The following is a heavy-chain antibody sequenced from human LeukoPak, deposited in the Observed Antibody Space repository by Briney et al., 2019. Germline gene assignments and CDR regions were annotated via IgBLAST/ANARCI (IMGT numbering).Heavy chain of an antibody. Sequence: PSETLSLTCTVSGASIGSYYWSWIRQPPGKGLEWICYISQNGYTKYTPSLKSRVTISRDTSENQFSLILSSVTAADTAVYYCTRHDVVAVIGHGMAVWGQGTTVTVSS. CDR1: GASIGSYY. J-gene: IGHJ6*02. CDR3: TRHDVVAVIGHGMAV. CDR2: ISQNGYT. D-gene: IGHD2-15*01. V-gene: IGHV4-59*08.